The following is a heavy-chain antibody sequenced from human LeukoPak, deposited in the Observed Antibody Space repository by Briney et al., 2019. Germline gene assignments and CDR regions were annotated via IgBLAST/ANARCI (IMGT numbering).Heavy chain of an antibody. CDR3: ARGVLDTAMVRFDY. CDR1: GGSISSSTYS. J-gene: IGHJ4*02. V-gene: IGHV4-61*02. D-gene: IGHD5-18*01. CDR2: IHSSGST. Sequence: KPSETLSLTCTVSGGSISSSTYSWTWIRQPAGKGLEWIGRIHSSGSTHYNPSLKSRVTISVGTSKNHFSLNLSSVTAADTAVYFCARGVLDTAMVRFDYWGQGTLVTVSS.